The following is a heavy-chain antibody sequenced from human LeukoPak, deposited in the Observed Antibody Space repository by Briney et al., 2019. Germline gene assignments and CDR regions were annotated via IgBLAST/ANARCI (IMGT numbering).Heavy chain of an antibody. Sequence: SETLSLTCAFYGGSFSGYYWSWVRQPPGKGLEWIGRIYTSGSTNYNPSLKSRVTMSVDTSKNQFSLKLSSVTAADTAVYYCARTTIAAAYSDAFDIWGQGTMVTVSS. CDR1: GGSFSGYY. J-gene: IGHJ3*02. CDR3: ARTTIAAAYSDAFDI. V-gene: IGHV4-59*10. CDR2: IYTSGST. D-gene: IGHD6-13*01.